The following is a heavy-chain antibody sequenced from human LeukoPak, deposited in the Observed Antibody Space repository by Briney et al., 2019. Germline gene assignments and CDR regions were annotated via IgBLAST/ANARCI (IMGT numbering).Heavy chain of an antibody. CDR1: GFTFSSCG. CDR2: IKQDGSEK. V-gene: IGHV3-7*03. CDR3: ATPIGAYSGSYPFDY. Sequence: QTGGSLRLSCAASGFTFSSCGMSWVRQAPGKGLEWVANIKQDGSEKYYVDSVKGRFTISRDNAKNSLYLQMNSLRAEDTAVYYCATPIGAYSGSYPFDYWGQGTLVTVSS. D-gene: IGHD1-26*01. J-gene: IGHJ4*02.